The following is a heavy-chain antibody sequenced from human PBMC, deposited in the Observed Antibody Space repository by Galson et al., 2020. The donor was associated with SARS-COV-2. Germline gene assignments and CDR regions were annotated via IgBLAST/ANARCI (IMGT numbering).Heavy chain of an antibody. V-gene: IGHV4-39*01. CDR1: GVSISSSSYY. CDR3: ATARSERITIFGVVIRGAFDI. CDR2: IYYSGST. J-gene: IGHJ3*02. Sequence: SETLSLTCTASGVSISSSSYYWGWNRPPPGQGLEWIGSIYYSGSTYYNPSLKSRVTISVDTSKNQFSLKLSSVTAADTAVYYCATARSERITIFGVVIRGAFDIWGQGTMVTVSS. D-gene: IGHD3-3*01.